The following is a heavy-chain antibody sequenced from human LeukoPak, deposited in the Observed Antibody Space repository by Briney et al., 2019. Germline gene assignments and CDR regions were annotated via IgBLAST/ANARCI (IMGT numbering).Heavy chain of an antibody. D-gene: IGHD3-22*01. CDR1: GGSISSGSYY. CDR3: ARDGGEYYYDKILRAFDI. Sequence: PSETLSLTCTVSGGSISSGSYYWSWIRQPAGKGLEWIGRIYTSGSTNYNPSLKSRVTISVDTSKNQFSLKLSSVTAADTAVYYCARDGGEYYYDKILRAFDIWGQGTMVTVSS. CDR2: IYTSGST. J-gene: IGHJ3*02. V-gene: IGHV4-61*02.